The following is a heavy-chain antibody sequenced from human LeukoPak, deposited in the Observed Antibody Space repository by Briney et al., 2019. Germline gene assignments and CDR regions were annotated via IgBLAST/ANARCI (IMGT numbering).Heavy chain of an antibody. CDR1: GYTFTGYY. J-gene: IGHJ5*02. Sequence: ASVKVSCKASGYTFTGYYTHWVRQAPGQGLEWMGWINPNSGGTNYAQKFQGRVTMTRDTSISTAYMELSRLRSDDTAVYYCARGPIVVVPAAQNNWFDPWGQGTLVTVSS. CDR2: INPNSGGT. D-gene: IGHD2-2*01. V-gene: IGHV1-2*02. CDR3: ARGPIVVVPAAQNNWFDP.